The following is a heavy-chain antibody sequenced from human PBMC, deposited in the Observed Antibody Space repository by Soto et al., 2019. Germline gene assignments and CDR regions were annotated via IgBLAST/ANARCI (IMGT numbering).Heavy chain of an antibody. CDR3: VRVGRLGGY. J-gene: IGHJ4*02. D-gene: IGHD3-16*01. CDR1: GFTFSSYW. Sequence: EVQLVESGGGLVQPGGSLRLSCTASGFTFSSYWRSWVRQAPGKGLGWVANIKEDGSGKYYVDSVKDRFSISRDNARNSLYLQMNSLRVEDTAVYYCVRVGRLGGYWGQGALVTVSS. CDR2: IKEDGSGK. V-gene: IGHV3-7*03.